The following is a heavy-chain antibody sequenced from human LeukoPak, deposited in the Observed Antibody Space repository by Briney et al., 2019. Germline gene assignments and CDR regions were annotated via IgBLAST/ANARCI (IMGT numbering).Heavy chain of an antibody. Sequence: GASVKVSCKASGYTFTSYYMHWVRQAPGQGLEWMGWINPNSGGTNYAQKFQGRVTMTRDTSISTAYMELSRLRSDDTAVYYCARAPLDTEMPEGYYGMDVWGQGPTVTVSS. J-gene: IGHJ6*02. V-gene: IGHV1-2*02. CDR1: GYTFTSYY. D-gene: IGHD5-18*01. CDR3: ARAPLDTEMPEGYYGMDV. CDR2: INPNSGGT.